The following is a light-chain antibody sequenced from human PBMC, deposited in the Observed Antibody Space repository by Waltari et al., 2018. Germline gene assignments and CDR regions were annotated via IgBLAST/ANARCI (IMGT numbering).Light chain of an antibody. CDR1: QDIANY. CDR2: LTS. J-gene: IGKJ4*02. V-gene: IGKV1-33*01. CDR3: QHNDNLLLP. Sequence: DIQMTQSPSSLSASVGDRVTISCQARQDIANYLNWYQQKPGKALKLLIYLTSNMETGVPSRFSVSGSGAYFTFTNCNLQPEDIATYYCQHNDNLLLPFGGGTKVEIK.